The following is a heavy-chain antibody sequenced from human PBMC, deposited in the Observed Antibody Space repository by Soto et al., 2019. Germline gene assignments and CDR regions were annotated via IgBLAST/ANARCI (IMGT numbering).Heavy chain of an antibody. Sequence: GGSLRLSCAASGFTFSSYAMSWVRQAPGKGLEWVSSISVSGGSTYYADSVKGRFTISRDNSKNTLYLQMNSLRAEDTAVYYCAKDYSLTVTTPSYWGQGTLVTVSS. CDR3: AKDYSLTVTTPSY. J-gene: IGHJ4*02. V-gene: IGHV3-23*01. CDR1: GFTFSSYA. D-gene: IGHD4-17*01. CDR2: ISVSGGST.